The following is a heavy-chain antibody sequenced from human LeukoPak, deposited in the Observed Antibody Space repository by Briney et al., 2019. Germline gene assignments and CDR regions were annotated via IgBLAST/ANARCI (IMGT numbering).Heavy chain of an antibody. Sequence: GGSLRLSCAASGFTFSSYGMSWVRQAPGKGLEWVSAISGSGGSTYYADSVKGRFTISRDNSKNTLYLQMNSLRAEDTAVYYCAKVHEPDYYDSSGYYPDYWGQGTLVTVSS. D-gene: IGHD3-22*01. CDR3: AKVHEPDYYDSSGYYPDY. CDR2: ISGSGGST. CDR1: GFTFSSYG. J-gene: IGHJ4*02. V-gene: IGHV3-23*01.